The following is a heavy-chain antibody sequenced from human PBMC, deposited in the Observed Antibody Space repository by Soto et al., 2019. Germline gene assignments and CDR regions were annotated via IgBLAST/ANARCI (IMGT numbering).Heavy chain of an antibody. CDR3: AIAYSSGKWGDAFEI. V-gene: IGHV3-23*04. CDR1: GFTFSSYA. J-gene: IGHJ3*02. Sequence: EVQLVESGGGLVQPGGSLRLSCAASGFTFSSYAMSWVRQAPGKGLEWVSAISGSGGSTYYADSVKGRFTISRDNSKDTLYLQMNSLSAEDTVLYYGAIAYSSGKWGDAFEILSQGTKVTLSS. D-gene: IGHD6-19*01. CDR2: ISGSGGST.